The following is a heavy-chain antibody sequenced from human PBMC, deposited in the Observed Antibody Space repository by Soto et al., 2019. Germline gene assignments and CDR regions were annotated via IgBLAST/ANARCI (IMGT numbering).Heavy chain of an antibody. CDR2: ISSSSTI. CDR3: ARAGIQLWRPNNENYYYYGMDV. CDR1: GFTFSSYS. V-gene: IGHV3-48*02. Sequence: GGSLRLSCAASGFTFSSYSMNWVRQAPGKGLEWVSYISSSSTIYYADSVKGRFTISRDNAKNSLYLQMNSLRDEDTAVYYCARAGIQLWRPNNENYYYYGMDVWGQGTTVTVSS. J-gene: IGHJ6*02. D-gene: IGHD5-18*01.